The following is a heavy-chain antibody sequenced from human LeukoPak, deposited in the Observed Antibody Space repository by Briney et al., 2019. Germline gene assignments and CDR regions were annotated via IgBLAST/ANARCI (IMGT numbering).Heavy chain of an antibody. CDR2: IYYSGST. J-gene: IGHJ5*02. V-gene: IGHV4-39*07. D-gene: IGHD4-17*01. CDR3: ARDRGPTTVTTRNWFDP. CDR1: GGSISSSSYY. Sequence: SETLSLTCTVSGGSISSSSYYWGWIRQPPGKGLEWIGSIYYSGSTYYNPSLKSRVTISVDTSKNQFSLKLSSVTAADTAVYYCARDRGPTTVTTRNWFDPWGQGTLVTVSS.